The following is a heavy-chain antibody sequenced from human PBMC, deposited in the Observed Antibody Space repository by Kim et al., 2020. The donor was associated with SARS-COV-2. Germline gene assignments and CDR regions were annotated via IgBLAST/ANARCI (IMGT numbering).Heavy chain of an antibody. Sequence: YYANSVKGRFTISRDNAKTSLYRQMNSLRAEHTAVYYCARGITMVRGADVWGKGTTVTVSS. CDR3: ARGITMVRGADV. J-gene: IGHJ6*04. D-gene: IGHD3-10*01. V-gene: IGHV3-21*01.